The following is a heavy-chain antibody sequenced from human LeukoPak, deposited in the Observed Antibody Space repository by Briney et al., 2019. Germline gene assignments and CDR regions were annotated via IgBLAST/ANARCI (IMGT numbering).Heavy chain of an antibody. CDR3: ARGSDYFDY. J-gene: IGHJ4*02. CDR2: IWYDGSNK. D-gene: IGHD1-26*01. CDR1: GFNFSSYG. V-gene: IGHV3-33*08. Sequence: TGGSLRLSCEVYGFNFSSYGVHWVRQAPGKGLEWVAVIWYDGSNKYYADSVKGRFTISRDNSMNTLYLQMNSLRAEDTAVYYCARGSDYFDYWGQGTLVTVSS.